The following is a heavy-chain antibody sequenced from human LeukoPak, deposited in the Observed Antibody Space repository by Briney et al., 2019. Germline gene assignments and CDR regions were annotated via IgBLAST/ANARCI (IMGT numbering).Heavy chain of an antibody. J-gene: IGHJ6*03. CDR2: INSDGSST. Sequence: GGSLRLSCAASGFTFSSSWMHWVRQAPGKGLVWVSRINSDGSSTTYADSVKGRFTISRANVKNTLYLQMNSLRAEDTAVYYCARAPNYYDSKAAGYYMDVWGKGTTVTVSS. D-gene: IGHD3-22*01. CDR1: GFTFSSSW. CDR3: ARAPNYYDSKAAGYYMDV. V-gene: IGHV3-74*01.